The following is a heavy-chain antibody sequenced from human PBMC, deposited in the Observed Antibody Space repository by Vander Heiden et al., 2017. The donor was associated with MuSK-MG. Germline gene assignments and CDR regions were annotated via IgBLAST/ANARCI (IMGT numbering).Heavy chain of an antibody. V-gene: IGHV4-31*03. D-gene: IGHD6-13*01. CDR2: IYYSGST. CDR1: GGSISSGGYY. Sequence: QVQLQESGPGLVKPSQTLSLTCTVSGGSISSGGYYWSLSRQHPGKGLEWIGYIYYSGSTYYNPSLKSRVTISVDTSKNQFSLKLSSVTAADTAVYYCARSLGAAAGPDYWGQGTLVTVSS. J-gene: IGHJ4*02. CDR3: ARSLGAAAGPDY.